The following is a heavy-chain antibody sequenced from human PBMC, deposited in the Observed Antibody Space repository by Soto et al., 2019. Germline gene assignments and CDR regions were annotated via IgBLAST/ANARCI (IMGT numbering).Heavy chain of an antibody. CDR2: IYYSGST. V-gene: IGHV4-61*01. CDR3: ASGSHTTVNWFDP. CDR1: GGSVSSGSYY. D-gene: IGHD1-26*01. Sequence: SETLSLTCTVSGGSVSSGSYYWSWIRQPPGKGLEWIGYIYYSGSTNYNPSLKSRVTISVDTSKNQFSLKLSSVTAADTAVYYCASGSHTTVNWFDPWGQGTLVTVSS. J-gene: IGHJ5*02.